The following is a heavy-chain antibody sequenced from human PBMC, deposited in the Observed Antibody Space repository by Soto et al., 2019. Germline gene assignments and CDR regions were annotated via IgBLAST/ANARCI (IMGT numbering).Heavy chain of an antibody. Sequence: EESLKISCKGSGFTFTRYWIGWVRQMPGKGLEWMGIIYPGDSATRYNPSFQGQVTISADKSISTAYLQWSSLKASDTAMYYCARTTYNYDSSGPDALDIWGQGTLVTVSS. D-gene: IGHD3-22*01. J-gene: IGHJ3*02. CDR1: GFTFTRYW. CDR3: ARTTYNYDSSGPDALDI. CDR2: IYPGDSAT. V-gene: IGHV5-51*01.